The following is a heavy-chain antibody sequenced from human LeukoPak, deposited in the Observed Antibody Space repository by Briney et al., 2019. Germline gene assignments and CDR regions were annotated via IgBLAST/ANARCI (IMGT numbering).Heavy chain of an antibody. J-gene: IGHJ5*02. D-gene: IGHD3-9*01. Sequence: PGGSLRLSCAASGFNFSSYGMHWVRQAPAKGLEWVAIIWYDGSTKYYADSVKGRFTISRDNSKNTLYLQMNSLRAEDTAVYYCARGLRYFDWSQNWFDPWGQGTLVTVSS. CDR1: GFNFSSYG. CDR2: IWYDGSTK. V-gene: IGHV3-33*08. CDR3: ARGLRYFDWSQNWFDP.